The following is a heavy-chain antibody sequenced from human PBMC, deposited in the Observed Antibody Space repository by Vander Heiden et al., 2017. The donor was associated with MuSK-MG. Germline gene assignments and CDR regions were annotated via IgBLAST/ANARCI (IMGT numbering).Heavy chain of an antibody. CDR3: ASSYSYGYMANLYYFDY. CDR1: GFTFSSYS. V-gene: IGHV3-30*04. CDR2: ISYDGSNK. Sequence: VQRVESGGGVVHPGRSLRLSCAASGFTFSSYSMHWVRQAPGKGLEWVAVISYDGSNKYYADSVKGRFTISRDNSKNTLYLQMNSLRTEDTAVYYCASSYSYGYMANLYYFDYWGQGTLVTVSS. D-gene: IGHD5-18*01. J-gene: IGHJ4*02.